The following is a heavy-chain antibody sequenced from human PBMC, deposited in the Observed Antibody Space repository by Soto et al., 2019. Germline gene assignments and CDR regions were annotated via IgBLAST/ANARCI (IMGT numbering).Heavy chain of an antibody. CDR2: ISGSGGST. J-gene: IGHJ4*02. CDR1: GFTFSSYD. Sequence: PGGSLRLSCAASGFTFSSYDMSWVRQAPGKGLEWVSAISGSGGSTYYADSVKGRFTISRDNSKNTLYLKMNSLRAEDTAVYYCAKVHRYSSGWYVGAFDYWGQGTLVTVS. CDR3: AKVHRYSSGWYVGAFDY. V-gene: IGHV3-23*01. D-gene: IGHD6-19*01.